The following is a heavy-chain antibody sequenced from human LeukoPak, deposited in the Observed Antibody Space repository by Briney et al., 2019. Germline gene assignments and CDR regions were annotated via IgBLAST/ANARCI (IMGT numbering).Heavy chain of an antibody. CDR1: GFTFSSYG. D-gene: IGHD3-22*01. Sequence: GGSLRLSCAASGFTFSSYGMHWVRQAPGKGLEWVAVISYDGSNKYYADSVKGRFTISRDNSKNTLYLQMNSLRAEDTAVYYCAREAPYNYDSSGGFDYWGQGTLVTVSS. CDR2: ISYDGSNK. V-gene: IGHV3-30*03. J-gene: IGHJ4*02. CDR3: AREAPYNYDSSGGFDY.